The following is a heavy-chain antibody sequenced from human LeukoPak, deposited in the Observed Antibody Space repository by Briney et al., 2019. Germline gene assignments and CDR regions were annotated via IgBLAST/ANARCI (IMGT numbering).Heavy chain of an antibody. J-gene: IGHJ6*03. V-gene: IGHV1-8*02. D-gene: IGHD6-13*01. CDR2: VNPNSGNT. CDR3: ARGYWSSGWSSYYYMDV. Sequence: ASVKVSCKASGYTFTSYGINWVRQATGQGLEWMGWVNPNSGNTGYAQKFQGRVTMTRNTSMSTAYMELSSLRSEDTAVYYCARGYWSSGWSSYYYMDVWGKGATVTISS. CDR1: GYTFTSYG.